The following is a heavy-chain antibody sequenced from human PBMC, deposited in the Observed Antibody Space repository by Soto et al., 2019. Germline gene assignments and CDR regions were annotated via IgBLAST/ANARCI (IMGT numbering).Heavy chain of an antibody. Sequence: GASVKVSCKASGYTFTSYGISWVRQAPGQGLEWMGWISAYNGNTNYAQKLQGRVTMTTDTSTSTAYMELRSLRSDDTAVYYCARGPLVQVPPHNWFDPWGQGTLVTVSS. J-gene: IGHJ5*02. D-gene: IGHD2-8*02. CDR3: ARGPLVQVPPHNWFDP. CDR1: GYTFTSYG. V-gene: IGHV1-18*01. CDR2: ISAYNGNT.